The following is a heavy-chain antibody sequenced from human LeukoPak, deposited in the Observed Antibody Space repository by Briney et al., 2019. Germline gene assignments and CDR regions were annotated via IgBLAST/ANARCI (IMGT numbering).Heavy chain of an antibody. CDR2: IYNRGGT. CDR3: ARNAPEGLDY. J-gene: IGHJ4*02. D-gene: IGHD2-2*01. CDR1: GGSITSGTNY. V-gene: IGHV4-61*02. Sequence: SETLSLTCTVSGGSITSGTNYWTWIRQPAGRGLEWIGRIYNRGGTDYNPSLKSRITISLDTSKNQFSLKLNSMTAADTAVYYCARNAPEGLDYWGQGTLVTVSS.